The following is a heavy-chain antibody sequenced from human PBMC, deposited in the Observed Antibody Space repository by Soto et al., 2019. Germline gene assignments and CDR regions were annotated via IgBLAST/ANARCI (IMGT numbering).Heavy chain of an antibody. V-gene: IGHV1-8*01. J-gene: IGHJ4*02. CDR2: MNPDTGNS. Sequence: ASVKVSCKASGYTFTSYDIYWVRQATGQGLEWMGWMNPDTGNSGYAQKFQGRVTVTSDTSINTVHMELSSLRSEDTAVYYCARRAETNGWNGFGADKYYFDFWGQGTLVTVSS. CDR3: ARRAETNGWNGFGADKYYFDF. CDR1: GYTFTSYD. D-gene: IGHD1-1*01.